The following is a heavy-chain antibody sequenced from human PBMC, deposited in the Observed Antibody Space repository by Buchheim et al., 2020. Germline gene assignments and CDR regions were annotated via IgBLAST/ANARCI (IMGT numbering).Heavy chain of an antibody. Sequence: QVQLVESGGGVVQPGRSLRLSCAASGFTFSSYAMHWVRQAPGKGLEWVAVISYDGSNKYYADSVKGRFTISRDNSKNTLYLQMNSLRAEDTAVYYCARDSSGYDLTFDYWGQGTL. J-gene: IGHJ4*02. D-gene: IGHD3-3*01. CDR1: GFTFSSYA. CDR3: ARDSSGYDLTFDY. V-gene: IGHV3-30*04. CDR2: ISYDGSNK.